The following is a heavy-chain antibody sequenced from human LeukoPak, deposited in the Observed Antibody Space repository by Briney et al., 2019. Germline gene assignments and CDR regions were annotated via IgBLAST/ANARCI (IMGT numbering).Heavy chain of an antibody. J-gene: IGHJ4*02. D-gene: IGHD3-22*01. CDR1: GGSFSGYY. V-gene: IGHV4-34*01. CDR2: INHSGST. CDR3: VTYYFDSSGPKKNY. Sequence: PSETLSLTCAVYGGSFSGYYWSWIRQPPGKGLEWIGEINHSGSTNYNPSLKSRVTISVDTSKKQFSLKLSSVTAADTGVYYCVTYYFDSSGPKKNYWGQGTLVTVSS.